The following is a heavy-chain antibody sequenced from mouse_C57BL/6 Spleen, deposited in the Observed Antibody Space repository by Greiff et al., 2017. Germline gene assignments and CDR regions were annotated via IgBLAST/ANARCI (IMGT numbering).Heavy chain of an antibody. CDR1: GYTFTSYW. V-gene: IGHV1-69*01. Sequence: QVQLQQPGAELVMPGASVKLSCKASGYTFTSYWMHWVKQRPGQGLEWIGEIDPSDSYTNYNQKFKGKSTLTVDKSSSTAYMQLSSLTSEDSAVYYCARYPPYDNRAMDYWGQGTSVTVSS. CDR3: ARYPPYDNRAMDY. D-gene: IGHD2-1*01. CDR2: IDPSDSYT. J-gene: IGHJ4*01.